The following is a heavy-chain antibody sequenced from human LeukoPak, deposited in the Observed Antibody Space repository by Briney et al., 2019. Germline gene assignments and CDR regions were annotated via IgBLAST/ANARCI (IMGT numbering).Heavy chain of an antibody. CDR3: ARVYSSGSVDY. CDR1: GGSISSYY. Sequence: SETLSLTCTASGGSISSYYWSWIRQPPGKGLEWIGYIYYSGSTNYNPSLKSRVTISVDTSKNQFSLKLSSVTAADTAVYYCARVYSSGSVDYWGQGTLVTVSS. V-gene: IGHV4-59*01. D-gene: IGHD6-19*01. J-gene: IGHJ4*02. CDR2: IYYSGST.